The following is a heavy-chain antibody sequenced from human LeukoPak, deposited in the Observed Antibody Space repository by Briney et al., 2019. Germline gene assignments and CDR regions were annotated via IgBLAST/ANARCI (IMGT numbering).Heavy chain of an antibody. Sequence: SETLSLTCTASGGSISSYYWNWIRQPPGKGLEWIVYIYYSGSTNYNPSLKSRVTISVDTSKNQFSLKLSSVTAADTAVYYCARGADSSGYYSIFYFDYWGQGTLVTVSS. CDR1: GGSISSYY. V-gene: IGHV4-59*01. J-gene: IGHJ4*02. CDR2: IYYSGST. CDR3: ARGADSSGYYSIFYFDY. D-gene: IGHD3-22*01.